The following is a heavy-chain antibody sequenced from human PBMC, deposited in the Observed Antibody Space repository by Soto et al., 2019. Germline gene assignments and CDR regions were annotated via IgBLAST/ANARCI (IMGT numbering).Heavy chain of an antibody. CDR2: IYATGTT. CDR1: GASISGYY. J-gene: IGHJ5*02. D-gene: IGHD1-1*01. V-gene: IGHV4-4*07. CDR3: VRDGTKTLRDWLDP. Sequence: SETLSLTCTVSGASISGYYWSWIRKSAGKGLEWIGRIYATGTTDYNPSLKSRVMMSVDTSKKQFSLRLRSVTAADTAVYYCVRDGTKTLRDWLDPWGQGISVTVSS.